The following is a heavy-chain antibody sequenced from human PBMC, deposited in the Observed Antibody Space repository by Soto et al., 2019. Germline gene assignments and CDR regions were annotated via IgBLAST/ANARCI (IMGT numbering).Heavy chain of an antibody. D-gene: IGHD6-6*01. J-gene: IGHJ4*02. CDR2: IYYDGNT. Sequence: SETLSLTCTVSGGSITSSSHYWGWIRQAPGKGLECIGNIYYDGNTYYNPSLKSRVTISLDTSRNQFSLRLNSVTAADTAVYYCARSSIAPRLFMYPFDYWGQGTLVTVSS. V-gene: IGHV4-39*01. CDR3: ARSSIAPRLFMYPFDY. CDR1: GGSITSSSHY.